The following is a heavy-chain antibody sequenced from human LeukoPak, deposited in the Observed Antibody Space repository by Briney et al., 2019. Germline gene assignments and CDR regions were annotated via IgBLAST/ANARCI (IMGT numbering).Heavy chain of an antibody. D-gene: IGHD3-10*01. CDR2: IILIFGTA. CDR3: ARDRGPMVRGVIPGYFDY. CDR1: GGTFSSYA. Sequence: SVKVSCKASGGTFSSYAISWVRQAPGQGLEWMGGIILIFGTANYAQKFQGRVTITADESTSTAYMELSSLRSEDTAVYYCARDRGPMVRGVIPGYFDYWGQGTLVTVSS. J-gene: IGHJ4*02. V-gene: IGHV1-69*13.